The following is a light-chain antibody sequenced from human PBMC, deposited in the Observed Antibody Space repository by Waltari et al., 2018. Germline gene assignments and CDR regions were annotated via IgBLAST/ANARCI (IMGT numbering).Light chain of an antibody. CDR3: QTGGHGTWV. Sequence: QLVLTQSPSASASLGASVKPTCTLSSGPSSIVIAWHQQQPEKGPRYLMKVNSDGSHRKGDEVPDRFSGSSSGAERYLTISSLQSEDEADYYCQTGGHGTWVFGGGTKLTVL. V-gene: IGLV4-69*01. CDR2: VNSDGSH. CDR1: SGPSSIV. J-gene: IGLJ3*02.